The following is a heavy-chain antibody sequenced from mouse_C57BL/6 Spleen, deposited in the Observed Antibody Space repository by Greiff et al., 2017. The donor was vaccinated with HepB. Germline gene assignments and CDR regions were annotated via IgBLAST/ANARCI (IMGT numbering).Heavy chain of an antibody. CDR3: ARSGEGYTTVVDY. J-gene: IGHJ4*01. V-gene: IGHV1-72*01. CDR2: IDPNSGGT. Sequence: QVQLQPGAELVKPGASVKLSCKASGYTFTSYWMHWVKQRPGRGLEWIGRIDPNSGGTKYNEKFKSKATLTVDKPSSTAYMQLSSLTSEDSAVYYCARSGEGYTTVVDYWGQGTSVTVSS. CDR1: GYTFTSYW. D-gene: IGHD1-1*01.